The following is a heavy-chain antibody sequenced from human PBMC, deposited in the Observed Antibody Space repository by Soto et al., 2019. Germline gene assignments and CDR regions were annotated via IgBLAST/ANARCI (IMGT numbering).Heavy chain of an antibody. V-gene: IGHV4-59*08. D-gene: IGHD2-21*01. Sequence: SETLSLTCTVSGGSMSRYYWSWIRQPPGKGLECIGYIYYTGSTNYNPSLKSRVTISIDTSKNQISLNLTSVSAADTAVYYCAGAATRSYSHWGQGTLVTVSS. CDR3: AGAATRSYSH. J-gene: IGHJ4*02. CDR2: IYYTGST. CDR1: GGSMSRYY.